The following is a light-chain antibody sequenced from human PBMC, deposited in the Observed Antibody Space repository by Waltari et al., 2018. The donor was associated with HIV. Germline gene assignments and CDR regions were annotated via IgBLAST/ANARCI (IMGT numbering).Light chain of an antibody. CDR2: AAS. V-gene: IGKV1-39*01. CDR3: QQGYRTPRT. CDR1: QSVTSY. J-gene: IGKJ3*01. Sequence: DIQMTQSPSSLSASVGDRVTITCRASQSVTSYLSWYQQKPGKAPKLLIFAASNLQPGVPSRFSGTGSGTDFTLTISSLQPDDFATYYCQQGYRTPRTFGPGTRVDIK.